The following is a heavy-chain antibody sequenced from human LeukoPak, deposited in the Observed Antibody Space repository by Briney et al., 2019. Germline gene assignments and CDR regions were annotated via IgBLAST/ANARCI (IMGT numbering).Heavy chain of an antibody. V-gene: IGHV3-23*01. Sequence: GGSLRLSCAASGFTFSSYATSWVRQAPGKGLEWVSAISGSGGSTYYADSVKGRFTISRDNSKNTLYLQMNSLRAEDTAVYYCAKKKFGERGYNWFDPWGQGTLVTVSS. J-gene: IGHJ5*02. CDR1: GFTFSSYA. CDR2: ISGSGGST. D-gene: IGHD3-10*01. CDR3: AKKKFGERGYNWFDP.